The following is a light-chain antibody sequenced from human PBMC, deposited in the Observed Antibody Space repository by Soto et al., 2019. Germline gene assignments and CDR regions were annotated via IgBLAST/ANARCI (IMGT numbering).Light chain of an antibody. CDR2: EVS. Sequence: QSALTQPASVSGSPGQSITISCTGTSSDVGAYNYVSWYQQHPGKAPKLMIFEVSDRLSGVSNRFSGSKSGNTASLTISGLQAEDEADYYRSSYTSSNTLVFGGGTKLTVL. V-gene: IGLV2-14*01. CDR3: SSYTSSNTLV. CDR1: SSDVGAYNY. J-gene: IGLJ2*01.